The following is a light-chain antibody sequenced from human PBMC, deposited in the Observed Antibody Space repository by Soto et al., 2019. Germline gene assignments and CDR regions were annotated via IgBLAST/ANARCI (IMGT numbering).Light chain of an antibody. Sequence: EIVLTQSPGTLSLSPGERATLSCRASQSVSSSYLAWYQQKPGQAPRLLIYGASSRATGIPDRFSGSESATDFTLTISRLEPEDFAVYYCQQYGSSPRTFGKGTKVEIK. CDR1: QSVSSSY. CDR2: GAS. V-gene: IGKV3-20*01. CDR3: QQYGSSPRT. J-gene: IGKJ1*01.